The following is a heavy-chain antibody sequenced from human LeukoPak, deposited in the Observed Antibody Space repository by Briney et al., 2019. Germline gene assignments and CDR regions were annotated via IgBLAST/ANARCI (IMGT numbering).Heavy chain of an antibody. CDR1: GGSISSGSYY. CDR3: ARGWGLTGDAFDI. CDR2: IYTSGST. Sequence: SETLSLTCTVSGGSISSGSYYWSWIRQPAGKGLEWIGRIYTSGSTNYNPSLKSRVTISVDTSKNQFSLKLSSVTAADTAVYYCARGWGLTGDAFDIWGQGTMVTVSS. J-gene: IGHJ3*02. V-gene: IGHV4-61*02. D-gene: IGHD7-27*01.